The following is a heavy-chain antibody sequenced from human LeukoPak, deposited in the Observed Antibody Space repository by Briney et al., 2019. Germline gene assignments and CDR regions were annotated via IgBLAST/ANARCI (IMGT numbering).Heavy chain of an antibody. J-gene: IGHJ4*02. D-gene: IGHD3-3*01. V-gene: IGHV4-4*07. CDR3: AREPNYDVVSGFLYYFDP. Sequence: SETLSLTCSVSGGSIRNYYWSWIRQAAGKGLEWIGHVYTSGSTKSNPSLTSRVTMSVDMSKNQVSLGLTSVTAADSAVYYCAREPNYDVVSGFLYYFDPWGQGTLVSVSS. CDR1: GGSIRNYY. CDR2: VYTSGST.